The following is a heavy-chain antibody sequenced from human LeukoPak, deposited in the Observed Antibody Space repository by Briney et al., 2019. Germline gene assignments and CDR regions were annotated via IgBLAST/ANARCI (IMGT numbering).Heavy chain of an antibody. D-gene: IGHD1-7*01. J-gene: IGHJ4*02. CDR1: GFTFSSYW. V-gene: IGHV3-7*01. CDR3: VKRATGSTKSVDY. Sequence: SGGSLRLSCAASGFTFSSYWMTWVRQAPGKGLEWVANIKQDGSEQYYVDPVKGRFTISRDNAKNSLYLQMNSLRAEDTAVYYCVKRATGSTKSVDYWGQGTLVTVSS. CDR2: IKQDGSEQ.